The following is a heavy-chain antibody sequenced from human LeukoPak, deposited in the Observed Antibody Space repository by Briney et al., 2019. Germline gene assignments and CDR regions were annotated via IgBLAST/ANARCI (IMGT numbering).Heavy chain of an antibody. CDR3: ARQYYDSSGYYYEGFFDY. V-gene: IGHV5-51*01. CDR1: GYSFTSYW. Sequence: SGESLKISCKGSGYSFTSYWIGWVRQMPGKGLEWMGIIYPGDSDTRYSPSFQGQVTISADKSISTAYLQWSSLKASDTAMYYCARQYYDSSGYYYEGFFDYWGQGTLVTVSS. D-gene: IGHD3-22*01. J-gene: IGHJ4*02. CDR2: IYPGDSDT.